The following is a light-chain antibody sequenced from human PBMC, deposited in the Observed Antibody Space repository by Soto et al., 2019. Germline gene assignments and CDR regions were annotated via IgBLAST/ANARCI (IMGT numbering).Light chain of an antibody. CDR2: GAS. CDR3: QQYHNWPPQYN. V-gene: IGKV3-15*01. Sequence: EIMMTQSPATLSVSPGERATLSCRSSQTVARNLAWYQKKPGQAPRLLIHGASTRATGVSARFSGSPSGTECTHTISALQSADFAVYYCQQYHNWPPQYNFGQGTKLQIK. J-gene: IGKJ2*01. CDR1: QTVARN.